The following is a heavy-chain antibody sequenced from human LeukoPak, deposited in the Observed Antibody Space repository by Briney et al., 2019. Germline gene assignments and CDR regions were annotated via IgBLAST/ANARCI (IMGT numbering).Heavy chain of an antibody. Sequence: RGSLRLSCAASGFTFSSYAMSWVRQAPGKGLEWVSAISGSGGSTYYADSVKGRFTISRDNSKNTLYLQMNSLRAEDTAVYYCARALNYYDSSGYPAEDYWGQGTLVTVSS. V-gene: IGHV3-23*01. CDR1: GFTFSSYA. D-gene: IGHD3-22*01. CDR2: ISGSGGST. CDR3: ARALNYYDSSGYPAEDY. J-gene: IGHJ4*02.